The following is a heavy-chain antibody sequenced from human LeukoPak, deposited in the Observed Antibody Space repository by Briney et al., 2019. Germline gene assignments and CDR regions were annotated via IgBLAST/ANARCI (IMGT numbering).Heavy chain of an antibody. CDR3: ARRYDFWSIIPAMDV. CDR1: GGSISRYY. CDR2: IYYSGST. V-gene: IGHV4-59*01. D-gene: IGHD3-3*01. J-gene: IGHJ6*04. Sequence: SETLSLTCTVSGGSISRYYWSWIRQPPGKGLEWLGYIYYSGSTIYNPSLKSRVTISVDTSKNQFSLKLSSVTAADTAVYYCARRYDFWSIIPAMDVWGKGTTVTVSS.